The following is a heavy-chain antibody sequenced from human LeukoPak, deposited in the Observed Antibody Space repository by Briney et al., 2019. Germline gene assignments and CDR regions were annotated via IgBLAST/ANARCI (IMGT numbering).Heavy chain of an antibody. D-gene: IGHD3-10*01. V-gene: IGHV3-48*03. Sequence: GGSLRLSCAASGFTFSSYEMNWVRQAPGKGLEWVSYISSSGSTIYYADSVKGRFTISRDNAKNSLYLQMNSLRAEDTAVYYCSKYYYGSGSYSKYNWFDPWGQGTLVTVSS. CDR2: ISSSGSTI. CDR1: GFTFSSYE. CDR3: SKYYYGSGSYSKYNWFDP. J-gene: IGHJ5*02.